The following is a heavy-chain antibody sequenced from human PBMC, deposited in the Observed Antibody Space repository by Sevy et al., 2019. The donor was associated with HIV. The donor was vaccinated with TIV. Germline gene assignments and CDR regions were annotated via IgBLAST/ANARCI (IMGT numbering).Heavy chain of an antibody. CDR1: GFTVSSNY. CDR3: ARMYYYDSSGLPGHAFDI. D-gene: IGHD3-22*01. J-gene: IGHJ3*02. CDR2: IYSGGST. V-gene: IGHV3-53*01. Sequence: GGSLRLSCAASGFTVSSNYMSWVRQAPGKGLEWVSVIYSGGSTYYADSVKGRFTISRDNSKNTLNLQMNSLRAEDTAVYYCARMYYYDSSGLPGHAFDIWGQGTMVTVSS.